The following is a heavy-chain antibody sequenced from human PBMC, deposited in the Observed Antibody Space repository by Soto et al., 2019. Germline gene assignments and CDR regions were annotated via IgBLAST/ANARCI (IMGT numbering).Heavy chain of an antibody. Sequence: EVQLVESGGGLLQPGGSLRLSCAASGFTFSSYEMNWVRQAPGKGLEWVSYISTSGNTIHYADSVKGRFTISRDNAKNSLFLQMNSLRAEDTAVYYCARDIDYYDSSGYQDHWGQGTLVTVSS. CDR1: GFTFSSYE. J-gene: IGHJ4*02. CDR2: ISTSGNTI. D-gene: IGHD3-22*01. CDR3: ARDIDYYDSSGYQDH. V-gene: IGHV3-48*03.